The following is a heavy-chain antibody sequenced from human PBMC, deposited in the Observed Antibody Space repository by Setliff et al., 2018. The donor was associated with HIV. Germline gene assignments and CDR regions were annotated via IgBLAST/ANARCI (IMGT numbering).Heavy chain of an antibody. V-gene: IGHV4-59*08. CDR1: GGSISSYY. J-gene: IGHJ4*02. CDR2: IYYSGST. D-gene: IGHD5-12*01. CDR3: ARTDIVATSFDY. Sequence: PSETLSLTCTVSGGSISSYYWSWIRQPPGKGLEWIGYIYYSGSTNYNPSLKSRVTISVDTSKNQFSLKLSSVTAADTAVYYCARTDIVATSFDYWGQGTLVTSPQ.